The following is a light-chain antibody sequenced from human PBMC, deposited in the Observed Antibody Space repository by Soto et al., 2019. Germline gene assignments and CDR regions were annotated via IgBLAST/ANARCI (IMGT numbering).Light chain of an antibody. J-gene: IGKJ2*01. Sequence: DIQLTQSPSILSASVGDRVTITCRASQSVRSWLAWYQQKPGKAPNLLIYYASNLASGVPSRFSGSGSGTEYTLSISSLQPEDFATYFCQQYNSHSLYSFGQGTKLGIK. CDR1: QSVRSW. CDR2: YAS. V-gene: IGKV1-5*01. CDR3: QQYNSHSLYS.